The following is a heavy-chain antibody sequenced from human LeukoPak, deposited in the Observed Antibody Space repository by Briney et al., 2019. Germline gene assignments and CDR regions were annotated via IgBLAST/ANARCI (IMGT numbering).Heavy chain of an antibody. Sequence: GGSLRLSCAASGFTVSSNSMSWVRQAPGKGLEWVSLIYSGGSIYYAGSVKGRFTISRDNSMNTLYLQMNSLRAEDTAVYYCAKLSSPYYFDYWGQGTLVTVSS. CDR2: IYSGGSI. CDR1: GFTVSSNS. V-gene: IGHV3-53*01. CDR3: AKLSSPYYFDY. J-gene: IGHJ4*02. D-gene: IGHD2-15*01.